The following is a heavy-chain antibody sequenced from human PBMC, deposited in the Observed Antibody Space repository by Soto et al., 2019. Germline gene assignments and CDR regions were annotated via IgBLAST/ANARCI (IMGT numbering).Heavy chain of an antibody. D-gene: IGHD3-16*01. CDR2: IWHDGGNK. V-gene: IGHV3-33*01. J-gene: IGHJ4*02. Sequence: GGSLRLSCAASGFTFSSYGIHWVRQAPGKGLEWVAFIWHDGGNKFYAESVKGRFTISRDNSKNTLYLQMTSLSAEDTAMYYCARDGDANTGFGKDYWGQGTLVTVSS. CDR3: ARDGDANTGFGKDY. CDR1: GFTFSSYG.